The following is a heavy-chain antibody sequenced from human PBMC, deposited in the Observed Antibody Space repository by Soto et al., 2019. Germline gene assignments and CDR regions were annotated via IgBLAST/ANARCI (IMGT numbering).Heavy chain of an antibody. CDR1: GYTFTSYA. Sequence: QVQLVQSGAEVKKPGASVKVSCKASGYTFTSYAMQWVRQAPGQRLEWIGWSNAGNGNTKYSPKLQARFTITRDTSASRAYMELSILRSEDTGGIYCAGDIGGWPDYWGQGTLVTVSS. J-gene: IGHJ4*02. D-gene: IGHD1-26*01. V-gene: IGHV1-3*01. CDR2: SNAGNGNT. CDR3: AGDIGGWPDY.